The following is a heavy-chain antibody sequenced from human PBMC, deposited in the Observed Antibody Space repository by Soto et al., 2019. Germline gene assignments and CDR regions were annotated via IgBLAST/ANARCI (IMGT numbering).Heavy chain of an antibody. CDR2: MNPNSGNT. V-gene: IGHV1-8*01. Sequence: QVQLVQSGAEVKKPGASVKVSCKASGYTFTSYDINWVRQATGQGLEWMGWMNPNSGNTGYAQKFQGRVHMPRNTSISTAYMELSSLRSEDTAVYYCATDDYGDQGWFDPWGQGTLVTVSS. J-gene: IGHJ5*02. CDR1: GYTFTSYD. D-gene: IGHD4-17*01. CDR3: ATDDYGDQGWFDP.